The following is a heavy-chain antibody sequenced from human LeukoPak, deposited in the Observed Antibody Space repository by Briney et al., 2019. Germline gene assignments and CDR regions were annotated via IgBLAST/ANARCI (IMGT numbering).Heavy chain of an antibody. J-gene: IGHJ5*02. CDR1: GGSFSGYY. V-gene: IGHV4-34*01. CDR3: AGGRILPTLLRWERSGKNWFDP. CDR2: INHSGST. Sequence: SETLSLTCAVYGGSFSGYYWSWIRHPPGKGLGWIGEINHSGSTNYNPSLKSRVTISVATSKNQFSLKLSSVTAADTAVYYCAGGRILPTLLRWERSGKNWFDPWGQGTLVIVSS. D-gene: IGHD4-23*01.